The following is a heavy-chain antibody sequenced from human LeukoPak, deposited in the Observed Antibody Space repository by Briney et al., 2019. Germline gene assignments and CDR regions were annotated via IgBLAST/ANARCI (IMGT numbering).Heavy chain of an antibody. V-gene: IGHV1-69*02. Sequence: ASVKVSCKASGGCFSSYNISWLRQAPGPGLEWIGRIIPILGIANYAQKFQGRVTITADKSTSTAYMELSSLRSEDTAVYYCARGAVAWYYGMDVWGQGTTVTVSS. D-gene: IGHD6-19*01. CDR2: IIPILGIA. J-gene: IGHJ6*02. CDR1: GGCFSSYN. CDR3: ARGAVAWYYGMDV.